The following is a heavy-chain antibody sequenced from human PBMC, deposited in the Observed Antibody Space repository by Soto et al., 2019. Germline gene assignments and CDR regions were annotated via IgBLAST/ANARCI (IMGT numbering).Heavy chain of an antibody. J-gene: IGHJ4*02. CDR2: VYHSGST. Sequence: QVQLQESGPGLVKPSGTLSLTCAVSGGSISTSNWWSWVRQPPGKGLEWIGEVYHSGSTSYNPSCKRRGXXXIXQAKNQLSRELNSVTGAATAPYYWARTSRSGTPFDYWGQGSLVTVSS. CDR1: GGSISTSNW. V-gene: IGHV4-4*02. D-gene: IGHD1-1*01. CDR3: ARTSRSGTPFDY.